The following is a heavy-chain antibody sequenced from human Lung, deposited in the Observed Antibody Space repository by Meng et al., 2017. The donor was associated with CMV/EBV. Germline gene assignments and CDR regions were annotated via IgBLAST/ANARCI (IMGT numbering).Heavy chain of an antibody. CDR2: INHSGST. CDR3: ATIAAAERNGMDV. Sequence: SETLSLTCAVYGGSFSGYYWSWIRQPPGKGLEWIGEINHSGSTNYNPSLKSRVTISVDTSKNQFSLKLSSVTAADTAGYYCATIAAAERNGMDVWGQGTTVTVSS. J-gene: IGHJ6*02. D-gene: IGHD6-13*01. CDR1: GGSFSGYY. V-gene: IGHV4-34*01.